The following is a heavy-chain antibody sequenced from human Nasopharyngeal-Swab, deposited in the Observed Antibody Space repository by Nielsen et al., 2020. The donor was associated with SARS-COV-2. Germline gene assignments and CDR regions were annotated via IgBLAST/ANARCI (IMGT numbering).Heavy chain of an antibody. CDR2: IKSKVDGETT. CDR3: TTDLGGYNVDY. J-gene: IGHJ4*02. Sequence: ESLKISCAASGFTFTDIWMSWVRQAPGKGLEWIGRIKSKVDGETTDYGAPVKGRFTISRDDSKKILYLQMSSLKSDDTGVYYCTTDLGGYNVDYWGQGVLVTVSS. V-gene: IGHV3-15*01. D-gene: IGHD5-24*01. CDR1: GFTFTDIW.